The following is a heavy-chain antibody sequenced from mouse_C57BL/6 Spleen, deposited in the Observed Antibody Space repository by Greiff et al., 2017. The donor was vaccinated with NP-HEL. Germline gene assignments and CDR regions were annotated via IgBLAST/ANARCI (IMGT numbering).Heavy chain of an antibody. J-gene: IGHJ3*01. Sequence: QVQLQQPGAELVMPGASVKLSCKASGYTSTSYWMHWVKQRPGQGLEWIGEIDPSDSYTNYNQKFKGKSTLTVDKSSSTAYMQLSSLTSEDSAVYYCAPGFAYWGQGTLVTVSA. CDR1: GYTSTSYW. V-gene: IGHV1-69*01. CDR3: APGFAY. CDR2: IDPSDSYT.